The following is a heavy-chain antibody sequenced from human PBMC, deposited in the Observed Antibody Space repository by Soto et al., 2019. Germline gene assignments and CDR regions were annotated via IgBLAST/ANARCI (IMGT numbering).Heavy chain of an antibody. CDR1: GGSVSSYY. CDR3: ASDSTGWFDP. Sequence: SKTLCLTCTVSGGSVSSYYWSWIRQPAGKGLEWIGRFYTSGNTNYNPSLKSRVTMSLDTPKNQFSLKLSSVTAADTAVYFCASDSTGWFDPWGQGTLVTVSS. V-gene: IGHV4-4*07. D-gene: IGHD7-27*01. J-gene: IGHJ5*02. CDR2: FYTSGNT.